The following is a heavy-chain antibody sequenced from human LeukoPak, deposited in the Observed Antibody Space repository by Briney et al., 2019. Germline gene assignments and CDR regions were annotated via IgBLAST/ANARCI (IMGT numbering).Heavy chain of an antibody. CDR3: ATDPLRWANYNGMDV. J-gene: IGHJ6*02. CDR1: GFTFSNSA. Sequence: PGGSPRLSCAASGFTFSNSAMTCVRQAPGKGLEWVSTISDSGGKTYYPDPMKGRFTVSRDNSKNTLYLQMASLRADDTAVYYCATDPLRWANYNGMDVWGLGTTVTVSS. CDR2: ISDSGGKT. V-gene: IGHV3-23*01. D-gene: IGHD4-23*01.